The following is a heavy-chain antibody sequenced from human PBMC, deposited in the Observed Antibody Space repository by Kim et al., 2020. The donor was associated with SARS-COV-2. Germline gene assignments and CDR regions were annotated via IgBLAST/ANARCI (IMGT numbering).Heavy chain of an antibody. Sequence: ASVKVSCKVSGYTLTELSMHWVRQAPGKGLEWMGGFDPEDGETIYAQKFQGRVTMTEDTSTDTAYMALSSLRSEDTAVYYCATDKRTRYCSGGSCYLGDYFYYVMAVWGQATTVTVSS. CDR2: FDPEDGET. D-gene: IGHD2-15*01. CDR1: GYTLTELS. V-gene: IGHV1-24*01. J-gene: IGHJ6*02. CDR3: ATDKRTRYCSGGSCYLGDYFYYVMAV.